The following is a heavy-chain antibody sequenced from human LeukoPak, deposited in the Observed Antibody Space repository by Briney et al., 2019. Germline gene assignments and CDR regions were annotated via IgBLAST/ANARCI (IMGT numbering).Heavy chain of an antibody. J-gene: IGHJ4*02. CDR1: GFAISDSY. Sequence: GPLRLSCAASGFAISDSYMSWFRQAPGRGLEWVPYIDSSGTSIYYADSVKGRFTTSRDNAKNSLSLQMNSLRAEDTAVYYCATDLPVAVTTMYWGQGTLVTVSA. V-gene: IGHV3-11*01. D-gene: IGHD4-11*01. CDR2: IDSSGTSI. CDR3: ATDLPVAVTTMY.